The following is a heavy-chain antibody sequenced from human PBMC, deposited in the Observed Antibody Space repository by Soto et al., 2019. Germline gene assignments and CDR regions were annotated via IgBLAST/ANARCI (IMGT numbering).Heavy chain of an antibody. Sequence: SETLSLTCTVSGGSISSYYWSWIRQTAGKGLEWIGRIYTSGSTNYNPSLKSRVTMSVDTSKNQFSLKLSSVTAADTAVYYCAKAFGTTQYNWFDPWGQGTLVTVSS. CDR1: GGSISSYY. V-gene: IGHV4-4*07. CDR2: IYTSGST. CDR3: AKAFGTTQYNWFDP. J-gene: IGHJ5*02. D-gene: IGHD1-7*01.